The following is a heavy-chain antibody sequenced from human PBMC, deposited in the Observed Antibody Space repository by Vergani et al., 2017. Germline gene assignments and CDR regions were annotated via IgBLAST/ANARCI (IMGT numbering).Heavy chain of an antibody. CDR1: GFTFSSYA. J-gene: IGHJ5*02. V-gene: IGHV3-23*01. CDR2: ISGSGGST. Sequence: EVQLLESGGGLVQPGGSLRLSCAASGFTFSSYAMSWVRQAPGKGLEWVSAISGSGGSTYYADSLKGRFTISRDNSKNSLYLQMNSLRAEDTAVYYCARWKMAVAKYNWFDPWGQGTLVTVSS. CDR3: ARWKMAVAKYNWFDP. D-gene: IGHD6-19*01.